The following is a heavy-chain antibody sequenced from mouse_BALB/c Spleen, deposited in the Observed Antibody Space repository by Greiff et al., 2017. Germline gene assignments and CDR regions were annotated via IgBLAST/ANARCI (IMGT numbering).Heavy chain of an antibody. CDR1: GYTFTSYW. CDR2: INPSTGYT. Sequence: VQLQQSGAELAKPGASVKMSCKASGYTFTSYWMHWVNQRPGQGLEWIGYINPSTGYTEYNQKFKDKATLTADKSSSTAYMQLSSLTSEDSAVYYCQYGSSYGWFAYWGQGTLVTVSA. D-gene: IGHD1-1*01. V-gene: IGHV1-7*01. CDR3: QYGSSYGWFAY. J-gene: IGHJ3*01.